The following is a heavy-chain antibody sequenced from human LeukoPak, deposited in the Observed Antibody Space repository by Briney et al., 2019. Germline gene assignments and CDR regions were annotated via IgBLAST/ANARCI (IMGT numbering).Heavy chain of an antibody. CDR1: GFTFSNYA. D-gene: IGHD6-13*01. J-gene: IGHJ4*02. Sequence: GGSLRLSCTASGFTFSNYALGWVRQAPGKGLEWVSLISGSGGGTYFADSVKGRFTISRDNSKNTLYLQMDGLRAEDTAIYYCAPDLRGSAWSLDDWGQGALVTVSS. CDR3: APDLRGSAWSLDD. V-gene: IGHV3-23*01. CDR2: ISGSGGGT.